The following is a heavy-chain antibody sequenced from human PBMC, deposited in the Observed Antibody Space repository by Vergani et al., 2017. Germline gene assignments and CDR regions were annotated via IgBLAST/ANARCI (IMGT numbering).Heavy chain of an antibody. D-gene: IGHD3-16*01. V-gene: IGHV3-30*02. CDR3: AKHFRGWGIDY. J-gene: IGHJ4*02. CDR2: IPFDGSNK. Sequence: QVQLVESGGGVVQRGGSLRLSCATSGFTLSNYDMQWIRQGPGKGLEFVAFIPFDGSNKYYADSVKGRFTLSRDFSKNTLYLQMNSLRTDDTATYYCAKHFRGWGIDYWGQGTQVIVSS. CDR1: GFTLSNYD.